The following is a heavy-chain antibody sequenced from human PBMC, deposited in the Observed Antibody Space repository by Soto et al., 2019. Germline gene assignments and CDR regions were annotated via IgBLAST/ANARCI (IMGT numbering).Heavy chain of an antibody. CDR3: ASSYFEGGSSSWRGHYYSYGMDV. V-gene: IGHV1-18*01. CDR1: GYTFTSYV. CDR2: ISAYNGNT. Sequence: QVQLVQSGAEVKKPGASVKVSCKASGYTFTSYVISWVRQAPGQGLEWMGWISAYNGNTNYAQKLQGRVTMTTDTSTSTAYMDLRGLRSDDTAVYYCASSYFEGGSSSWRGHYYSYGMDVWGQGTTVTVSS. J-gene: IGHJ6*02. D-gene: IGHD6-13*01.